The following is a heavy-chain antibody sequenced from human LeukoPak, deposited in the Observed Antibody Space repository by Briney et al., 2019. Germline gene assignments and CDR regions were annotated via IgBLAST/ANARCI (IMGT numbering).Heavy chain of an antibody. D-gene: IGHD6-19*01. CDR3: ARSGVVAGTFDY. V-gene: IGHV4-4*08. CDR1: GGSISTHY. Sequence: SETLSLTCNVSGGSISTHYWSWIRQPPGKGLEWIGYIYSSGSTSYNPSLKSRVTISEDTSKNQFSLKLSSVTAADTAVYYCARSGVVAGTFDYWGQGTLVTVSS. J-gene: IGHJ4*02. CDR2: IYSSGST.